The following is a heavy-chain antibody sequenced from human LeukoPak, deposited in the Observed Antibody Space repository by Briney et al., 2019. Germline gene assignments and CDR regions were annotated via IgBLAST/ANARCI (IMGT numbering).Heavy chain of an antibody. Sequence: GGSLRLSCAASGFTFSSYAMSWVRQAPGKGLEWVSAISGSGGSTYYADSVKGRFTISRDNSKNTLYLQMNSLRAEDTAVYYCAKAPKYSSGWFHFDYWGQGTLVTVSS. D-gene: IGHD6-19*01. J-gene: IGHJ4*02. V-gene: IGHV3-23*01. CDR2: ISGSGGST. CDR3: AKAPKYSSGWFHFDY. CDR1: GFTFSSYA.